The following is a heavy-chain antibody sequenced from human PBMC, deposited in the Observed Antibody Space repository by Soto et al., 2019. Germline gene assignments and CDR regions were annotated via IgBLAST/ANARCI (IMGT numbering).Heavy chain of an antibody. Sequence: PSETLSLTCTVSGGSISSSSYYWGWIRQSPGKGLEWIGSFYYSGSTYYSPSLRSRVTISGDTSRKQISLRLSSVTAADTAVYYCARISVASRYMDVWGKGTTVTVPS. V-gene: IGHV4-39*01. CDR1: GGSISSSSYY. J-gene: IGHJ6*03. CDR2: FYYSGST. D-gene: IGHD5-12*01. CDR3: ARISVASRYMDV.